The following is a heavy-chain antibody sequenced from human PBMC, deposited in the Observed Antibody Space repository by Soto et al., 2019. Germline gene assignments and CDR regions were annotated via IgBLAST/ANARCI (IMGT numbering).Heavy chain of an antibody. CDR2: INWNSASI. CDR3: AKGGHSSGWYGNWFDP. D-gene: IGHD6-19*01. J-gene: IGHJ5*02. CDR1: GFTFDDYA. V-gene: IGHV3-9*01. Sequence: EVQLVESGGGLVQPGRSLRLSCAASGFTFDDYAMHWVRQAPGKGLEWVSGINWNSASIGYADSMKGRFTISRDNAMNALYLQINSLRPEDTALYYCAKGGHSSGWYGNWFDPWGQGTLVTVAS.